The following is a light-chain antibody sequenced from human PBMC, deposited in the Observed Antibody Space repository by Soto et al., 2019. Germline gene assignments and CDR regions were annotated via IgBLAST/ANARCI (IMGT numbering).Light chain of an antibody. J-gene: IGKJ2*01. CDR1: QSVSSSY. CDR2: GAS. V-gene: IGKV3-20*01. Sequence: EIVLTQSPGTLSLSPGERATLSCRASQSVSSSYLAWYQQKPGQAPRLLIYGASSRATGIPDRFSGSGSGTDFTLTVSRLEPEDFALYYCQHYGSSLYTFGHGTKLEIK. CDR3: QHYGSSLYT.